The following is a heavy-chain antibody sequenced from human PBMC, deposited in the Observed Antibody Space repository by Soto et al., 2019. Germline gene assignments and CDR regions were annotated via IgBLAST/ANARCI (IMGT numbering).Heavy chain of an antibody. CDR3: ARGSVVVFDY. D-gene: IGHD2-15*01. J-gene: IGHJ4*02. CDR2: IYHSGST. V-gene: IGHV4-30-2*01. CDR1: GGSISSGGYS. Sequence: SETLSLTCAVSGGSISSGGYSWSWIRQPPGKGLEWIGYIYHSGSTYYNPSLKSRVTISVDRSKNQFSLKLSSVTAADTAVYYCARGSVVVFDYWGQGTLVTVSA.